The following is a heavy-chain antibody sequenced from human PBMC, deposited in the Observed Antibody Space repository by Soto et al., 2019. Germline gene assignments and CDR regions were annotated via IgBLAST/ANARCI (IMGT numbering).Heavy chain of an antibody. Sequence: ASVKVSCKASGYTFTGYFMHWVRQAPGQGLEGMGWINPNSGGTNYAQKFQGRVTMTRDTSISTAYMELSRLRSDDTAVYYCARYGGVAYSSSSPPDNWFDPWGQGTLVTVSS. D-gene: IGHD6-6*01. CDR2: INPNSGGT. CDR1: GYTFTGYF. CDR3: ARYGGVAYSSSSPPDNWFDP. J-gene: IGHJ5*02. V-gene: IGHV1-2*02.